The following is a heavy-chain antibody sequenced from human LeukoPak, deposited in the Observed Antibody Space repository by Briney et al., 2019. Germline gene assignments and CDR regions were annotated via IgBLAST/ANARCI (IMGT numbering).Heavy chain of an antibody. CDR2: ISSSGST. CDR3: ARDQDRYSDAFDI. CDR1: GDSISSGDYF. J-gene: IGHJ3*02. Sequence: SETLSLTCTVSGDSISSGDYFWSWIRQPAGKGLEWIGRISSSGSTNYNPSLKSRVTISVDTSKNQFSLKLSSVTAADTAVYYCARDQDRYSDAFDIWGQGTMVTVSS. D-gene: IGHD2-15*01. V-gene: IGHV4-61*02.